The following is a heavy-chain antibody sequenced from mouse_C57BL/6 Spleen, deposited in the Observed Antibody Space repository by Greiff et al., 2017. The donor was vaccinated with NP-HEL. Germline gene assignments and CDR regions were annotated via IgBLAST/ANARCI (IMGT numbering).Heavy chain of an antibody. CDR2: IDPEDGDT. J-gene: IGHJ3*01. Sequence: VQLQQSGAELVRPGASVKLSCTASGFNIKDYYMHWVKQRPEQGLEWIGRIDPEDGDTEYAPKFQGKATMTADTSSNTAYLQLSSLTSEDTAVYYCTTSRGSSYAWFAYWGQGTLVTVSA. D-gene: IGHD1-1*01. V-gene: IGHV14-1*01. CDR1: GFNIKDYY. CDR3: TTSRGSSYAWFAY.